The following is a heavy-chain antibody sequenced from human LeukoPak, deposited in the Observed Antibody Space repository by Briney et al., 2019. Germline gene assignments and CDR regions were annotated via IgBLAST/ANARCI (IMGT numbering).Heavy chain of an antibody. CDR1: GGSINNYY. J-gene: IGHJ4*02. CDR3: ARQHGGNLPMLD. Sequence: SETLSLTSTVSGGSINNYYWSWIRQPPGKGLEWIGYIFYSGSTNYNPSLKSRLTISVDTSKNQFSLKLNSVTAADTAVYYCARQHGGNLPMLDWGQGTLVSVSS. V-gene: IGHV4-59*08. CDR2: IFYSGST. D-gene: IGHD4-23*01.